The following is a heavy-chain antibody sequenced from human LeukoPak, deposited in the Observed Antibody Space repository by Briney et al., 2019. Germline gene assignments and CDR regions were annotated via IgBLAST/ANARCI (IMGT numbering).Heavy chain of an antibody. Sequence: GGSLRLSCAASGFTFSSYAMSWVRQAPGKGLEWVSAISGSGGSTYYADSVKGRFTISRHNSKNTLYLQMKSLRAEDTAVYYCAKDRDWNDGTFDYWGQGTLVTVSS. V-gene: IGHV3-23*01. D-gene: IGHD1-1*01. CDR2: ISGSGGST. CDR3: AKDRDWNDGTFDY. CDR1: GFTFSSYA. J-gene: IGHJ4*02.